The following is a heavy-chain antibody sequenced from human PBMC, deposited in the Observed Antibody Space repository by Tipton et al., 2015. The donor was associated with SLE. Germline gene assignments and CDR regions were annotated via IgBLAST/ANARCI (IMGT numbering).Heavy chain of an antibody. CDR2: ISSSSSYI. D-gene: IGHD3-22*01. J-gene: IGHJ3*02. CDR1: GFTFSSYS. V-gene: IGHV3-21*01. Sequence: SLRLSCAASGFTFSSYSMNWVRQAPGKGLEWVSSISSSSSYIYYADSVKGRFTISRDNAKNSLYLQMNSLRAEDTAVYYCARGERITMIVVVTNDAFDIWGKGTMVTVSS. CDR3: ARGERITMIVVVTNDAFDI.